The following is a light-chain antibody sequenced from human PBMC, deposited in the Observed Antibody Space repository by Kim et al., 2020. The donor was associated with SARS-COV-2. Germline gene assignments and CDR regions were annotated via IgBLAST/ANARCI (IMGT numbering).Light chain of an antibody. CDR2: SNN. Sequence: GQRVTISCSGSTSTIGIYTVNWYQHLPGTAPTLLIFSNNQRPSGVPARFSGSKSGTSASLAISGLQSEDEADYYCATWDDSLSGWVFGGGTQLTVL. J-gene: IGLJ3*02. CDR1: TSTIGIYT. CDR3: ATWDDSLSGWV. V-gene: IGLV1-44*01.